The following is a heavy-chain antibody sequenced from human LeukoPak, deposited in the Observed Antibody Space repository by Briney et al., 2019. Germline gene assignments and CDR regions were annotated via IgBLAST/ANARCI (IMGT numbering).Heavy chain of an antibody. CDR1: GFTFDDYA. D-gene: IGHD6-6*01. J-gene: IGHJ3*02. CDR2: ISWNSGSI. V-gene: IGHV3-9*03. CDR3: ASSSSLGGAFDI. Sequence: GGSLRLSCAASGFTFDDYAMHWVRQAPGKGLEWVSTISWNSGSIAYADSVKGRFTISRDNAKNSLYLQMNSPRAEDMALYYCASSSSLGGAFDIWGQGTMVTVSS.